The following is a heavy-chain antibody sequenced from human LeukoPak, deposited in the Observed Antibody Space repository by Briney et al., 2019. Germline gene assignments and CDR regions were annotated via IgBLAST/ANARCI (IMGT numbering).Heavy chain of an antibody. CDR3: ARVKLWGVYCSSSSCSTFDI. Sequence: ASVKVSCKASGGTFSSYAISWVRQAPGQGLEWMGGIIPIFGTANYAQKFQGRVTITADESTSTAYMELSSLRSEDTAVYYCARVKLWGVYCSSSSCSTFDIWGQGTMVTVSS. J-gene: IGHJ3*02. V-gene: IGHV1-69*13. CDR1: GGTFSSYA. CDR2: IIPIFGTA. D-gene: IGHD2-2*01.